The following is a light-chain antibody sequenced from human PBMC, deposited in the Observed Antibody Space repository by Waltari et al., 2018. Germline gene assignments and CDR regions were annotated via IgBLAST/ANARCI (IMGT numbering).Light chain of an antibody. CDR3: QQYNNWDPYA. J-gene: IGKJ2*01. V-gene: IGKV3-15*01. Sequence: EIVMTQSPATLSVSPGDRATLPCRASQSVSRNLAWYQQKPGQPHRLLIYGASTRATGIPSRFSGSESETEFTLTISSLQSEDFAVYCCQQYNNWDPYAFGQGTRLGIK. CDR2: GAS. CDR1: QSVSRN.